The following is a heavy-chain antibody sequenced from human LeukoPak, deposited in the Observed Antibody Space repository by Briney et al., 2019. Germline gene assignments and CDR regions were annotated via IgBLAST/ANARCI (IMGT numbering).Heavy chain of an antibody. Sequence: ASVKVSCKASGYTFTSYGISWVRQAPGQGLEWMGRISAYNGNTNYAQKLQGRVTMTTDTSTSTAYMELRSLRSDDTAVYYCARGSPYGSGSYPPDYWGQGTLVTVSS. J-gene: IGHJ4*02. CDR2: ISAYNGNT. CDR1: GYTFTSYG. D-gene: IGHD3-10*01. V-gene: IGHV1-18*04. CDR3: ARGSPYGSGSYPPDY.